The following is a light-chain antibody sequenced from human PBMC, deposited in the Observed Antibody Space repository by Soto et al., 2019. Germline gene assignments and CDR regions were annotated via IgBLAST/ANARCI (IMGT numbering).Light chain of an antibody. CDR3: QSYDSSLSSVV. CDR1: SSNIGAGYD. Sequence: QSVLTQPPSVSGAPGQRVTISCTGSSSNIGAGYDIHWYQQLPETAPKLLIYGNNNRPSGVPDRFSGSKSGTSASLAITGLQAEDEADYYCQSYDSSLSSVVFGGGTKLTVL. V-gene: IGLV1-40*01. CDR2: GNN. J-gene: IGLJ2*01.